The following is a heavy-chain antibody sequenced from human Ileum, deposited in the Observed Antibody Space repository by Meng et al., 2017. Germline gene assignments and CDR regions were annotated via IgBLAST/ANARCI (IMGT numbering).Heavy chain of an antibody. Sequence: QVKLVESGGGVVQPGRPLRLSCAAYGFTFSSYALEWVRQAPGKGLEWVAVISSDGRNNYYADSVKGRFTISRDNSKNTLYLQMNSLRAEDTAVYYCARERTNIVDYWGQGMLVTVSS. V-gene: IGHV3-30*07. J-gene: IGHJ4*02. CDR2: ISSDGRNN. CDR3: ARERTNIVDY. D-gene: IGHD1-1*01. CDR1: GFTFSSYA.